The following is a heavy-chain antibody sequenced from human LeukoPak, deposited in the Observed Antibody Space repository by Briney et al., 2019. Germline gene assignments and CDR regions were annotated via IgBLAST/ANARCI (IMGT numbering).Heavy chain of an antibody. Sequence: GGSLRLSCAASGFTFSSYAMSWVRQAPGKGLEWVSAISGSGGSTYYADSVKGRSTISRDNSKNTLYLQMNSLRAEDTAVYYCAKDSSLFYCSSTSCYTEGRFDYWGQGTLVTVSS. V-gene: IGHV3-23*01. D-gene: IGHD2-2*02. CDR1: GFTFSSYA. CDR3: AKDSSLFYCSSTSCYTEGRFDY. CDR2: ISGSGGST. J-gene: IGHJ4*02.